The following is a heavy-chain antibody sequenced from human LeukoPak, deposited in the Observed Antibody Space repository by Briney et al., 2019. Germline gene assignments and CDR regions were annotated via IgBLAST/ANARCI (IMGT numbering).Heavy chain of an antibody. CDR3: ARYSGSPANWFDP. CDR1: GGSITGYY. V-gene: IGHV4-59*01. CDR2: IYYDGST. D-gene: IGHD1-26*01. Sequence: SETLSLTCIVSGGSITGYYWTWIRQPPGKGLEWIGWIYYDGSTSYNPSLKSRVTISVDTPKNQFSLKMTSVTAADTAVYYCARYSGSPANWFDPWGQGTLVTVSS. J-gene: IGHJ5*02.